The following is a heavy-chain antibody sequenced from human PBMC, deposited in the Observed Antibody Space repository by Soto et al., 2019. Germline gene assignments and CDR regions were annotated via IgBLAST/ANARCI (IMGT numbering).Heavy chain of an antibody. J-gene: IGHJ4*02. CDR1: GFTFSSYG. D-gene: IGHD4-17*01. CDR3: ARDGMTTVTTSPRLPTAPHDY. Sequence: GGSLRLSCAASGFTFSSYGMHWVRQAPGKGLEWVAVIWYDGSNKYYADSVKGRFTISRDNSKNTLYLQMNSLRAEDTAVYYCARDGMTTVTTSPRLPTAPHDYWGQGTLVTVSS. V-gene: IGHV3-33*01. CDR2: IWYDGSNK.